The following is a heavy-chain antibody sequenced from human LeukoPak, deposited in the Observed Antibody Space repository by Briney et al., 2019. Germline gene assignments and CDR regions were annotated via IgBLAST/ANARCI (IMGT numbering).Heavy chain of an antibody. J-gene: IGHJ4*02. Sequence: PGGSLRLSCAASGFTVSSYAMHWVRQAPGKGLEWVAVISYDGSNKYYADSVKGRFTISRDNSKNTLYLQMNSLRAEDTAVYYCARALREYYFDYWGQGTLVTVSS. CDR1: GFTVSSYA. CDR2: ISYDGSNK. V-gene: IGHV3-30-3*01. CDR3: ARALREYYFDY. D-gene: IGHD3-10*01.